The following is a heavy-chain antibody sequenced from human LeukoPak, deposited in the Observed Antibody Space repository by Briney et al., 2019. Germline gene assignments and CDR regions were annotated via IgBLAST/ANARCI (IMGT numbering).Heavy chain of an antibody. CDR2: VGDSGVNT. Sequence: PGGSLRLSCAASGFAFRSLAMTWVRQSPGKGLEWVSCVGDSGVNTYYAGSVRGRFTVSRDNFKNILYLQMNSLTVEDTAFYYCSKGRGSTLTNIDFWGQGALVTVSS. V-gene: IGHV3-23*01. J-gene: IGHJ4*02. CDR1: GFAFRSLA. D-gene: IGHD4-11*01. CDR3: SKGRGSTLTNIDF.